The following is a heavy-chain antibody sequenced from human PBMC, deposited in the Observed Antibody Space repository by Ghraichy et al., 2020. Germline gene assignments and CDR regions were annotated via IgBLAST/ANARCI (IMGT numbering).Heavy chain of an antibody. D-gene: IGHD2-15*01. V-gene: IGHV4-31*03. J-gene: IGHJ5*02. CDR3: ARANSPPHCGGGSCFTNWFDP. CDR2: IYYSGSA. Sequence: SETLSLTCSVSGGSIRSKGDYWSWIRQAPGKGLEWIGYIYYSGSAYYNPSLKSRVALSIDTPNNQFSLKLTSVTAADTAVYYCARANSPPHCGGGSCFTNWFDPWGHGILVTVSP. CDR1: GGSIRSKGDY.